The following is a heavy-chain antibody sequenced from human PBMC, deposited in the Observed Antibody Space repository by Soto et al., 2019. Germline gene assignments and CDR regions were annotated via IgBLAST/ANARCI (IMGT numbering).Heavy chain of an antibody. D-gene: IGHD3-9*01. J-gene: IGHJ4*02. Sequence: QVQLVQSGAEVKKPGASVKVSCKASGYTFTSYGISWVRQAPGQGLEWMGWISAYNGNTNYAQKLQGRVTMTTDTSTSTAYMELRSRRSDDTAVYYCASDLGYYDILTGSGYWGQGTLVTVAA. CDR1: GYTFTSYG. CDR2: ISAYNGNT. V-gene: IGHV1-18*01. CDR3: ASDLGYYDILTGSGY.